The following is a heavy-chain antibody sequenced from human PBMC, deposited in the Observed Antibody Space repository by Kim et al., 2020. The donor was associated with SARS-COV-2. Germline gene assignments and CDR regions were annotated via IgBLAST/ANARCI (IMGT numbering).Heavy chain of an antibody. CDR1: GGSFSGYY. V-gene: IGHV4-34*01. J-gene: IGHJ5*02. Sequence: SETLSLTCAVYGGSFSGYYWSWIRQPPGKGLEWIGEINHSGSTNYNPSLKSRVTISVDTSKNQFSLKLSSVTAADTAVYYCASRKGRYCSGGSCYSVVRWFDPWGQGTLVTVSS. CDR2: INHSGST. CDR3: ASRKGRYCSGGSCYSVVRWFDP. D-gene: IGHD2-15*01.